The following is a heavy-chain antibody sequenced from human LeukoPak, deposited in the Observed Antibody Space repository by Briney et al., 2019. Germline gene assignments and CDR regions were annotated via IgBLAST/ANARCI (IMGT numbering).Heavy chain of an antibody. CDR2: IYYSGST. J-gene: IGHJ4*02. D-gene: IGHD2-2*01. CDR1: GGSISSGGYY. V-gene: IGHV4-31*03. Sequence: SETLSLTCTVSGGSISSGGYYWSWIRQHPGKGLEWIGYIYYSGSTYYNPSLKSRVTISVDTSKNQFSLKLSSVTAADTAVYYCARTLVPAAFGEKVFDYWGQGTLVTVSS. CDR3: ARTLVPAAFGEKVFDY.